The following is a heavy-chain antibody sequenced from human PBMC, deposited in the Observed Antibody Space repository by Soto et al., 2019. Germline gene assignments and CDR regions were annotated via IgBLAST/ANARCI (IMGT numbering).Heavy chain of an antibody. CDR1: GGTFSSYA. CDR2: IIPIFGTA. CDR3: ARAAGGGSGYYYGMDV. Sequence: ASVKVSSKASGGTFSSYAISWVRQAPGQGLEWMGGIIPIFGTANYAQKFQGRVTITADESTSTAYMELSSLRSEDTAVYYCARAAGGGSGYYYGMDVWGQGTTVTVSS. V-gene: IGHV1-69*13. J-gene: IGHJ6*02. D-gene: IGHD3-10*01.